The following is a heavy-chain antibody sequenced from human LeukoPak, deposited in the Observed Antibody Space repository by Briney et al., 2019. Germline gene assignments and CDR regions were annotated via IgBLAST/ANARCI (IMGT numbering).Heavy chain of an antibody. V-gene: IGHV4-39*07. J-gene: IGHJ4*02. CDR3: ARVKTIFGVVIFDY. Sequence: SETLSLTCTVSGGSISSSTNNWARLPQPPGKGLEWIGNIYYTGSSYYNPSLKSRVTISVDTSKNQFSLKFNSVTAADTAVYYCARVKTIFGVVIFDYWGQGTLVTVSS. CDR1: GGSISSSTNN. CDR2: IYYTGSS. D-gene: IGHD3-3*01.